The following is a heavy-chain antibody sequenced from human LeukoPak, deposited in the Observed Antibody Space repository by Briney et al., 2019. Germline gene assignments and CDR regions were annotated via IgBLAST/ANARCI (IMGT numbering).Heavy chain of an antibody. V-gene: IGHV4-34*01. CDR1: GGSFSGYY. CDR2: INHSGST. Sequence: PSETLSLTCAVYGGSFSGYYWSWIRQPPGKGLEWIGEINHSGSTNYNPSLKSRVTISVDTSKNQFSLKLSSVTAADTAVYYCARRFALYYGSGSPFDYWGQGTLVTVSS. CDR3: ARRFALYYGSGSPFDY. J-gene: IGHJ4*02. D-gene: IGHD3-10*01.